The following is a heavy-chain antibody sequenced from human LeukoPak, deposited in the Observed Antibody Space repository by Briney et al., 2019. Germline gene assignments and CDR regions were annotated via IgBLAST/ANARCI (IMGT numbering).Heavy chain of an antibody. CDR2: IKGDGSST. D-gene: IGHD5-12*01. CDR1: GLTFSSYW. V-gene: IGHV3-74*01. CDR3: AGWGDSGYDHS. J-gene: IGHJ4*02. Sequence: HSGGSLRLSCAGSGLTFSSYWMHWVRQAPGKGLVWVSRIKGDGSSTSYADSVKGRFTISRDSTKNTLYLQMNSLRAEDTAVYYCAGWGDSGYDHSWGQGTLVTVSS.